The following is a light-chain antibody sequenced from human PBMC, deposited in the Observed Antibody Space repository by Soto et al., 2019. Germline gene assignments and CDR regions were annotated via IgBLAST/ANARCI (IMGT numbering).Light chain of an antibody. CDR2: GAS. J-gene: IGKJ1*01. Sequence: EIVMTQSTATLSVSPGERATLSCRASQSVSSNLAWYQQKPGQAPRLLIYGASTRATGIPARFSGSGSGTEFTLTISSLQSEDFAVYYCQQYINWPVTFGQGTKVEIK. CDR1: QSVSSN. V-gene: IGKV3-15*01. CDR3: QQYINWPVT.